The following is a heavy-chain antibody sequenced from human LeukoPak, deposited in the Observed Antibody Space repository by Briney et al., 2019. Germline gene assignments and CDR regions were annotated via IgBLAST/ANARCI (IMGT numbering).Heavy chain of an antibody. CDR3: AKECSLTMVRGVIIPAYYYGMDV. CDR1: GFTFSSYA. D-gene: IGHD3-10*01. V-gene: IGHV3-23*01. Sequence: GGSLRLSCAASGFTFSSYAMSWVRQAPGKGLEWVSAISGSGGSTYYADSVKGRFTISRDNSKNTLYLQMNSLRAEDTAVSYCAKECSLTMVRGVIIPAYYYGMDVWGRGTTVTVSS. J-gene: IGHJ6*02. CDR2: ISGSGGST.